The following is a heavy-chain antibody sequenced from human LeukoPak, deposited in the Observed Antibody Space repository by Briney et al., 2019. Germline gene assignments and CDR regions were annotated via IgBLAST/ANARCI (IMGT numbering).Heavy chain of an antibody. Sequence: SETLSLTCTVSGGSISSSSYSWGWIRQPPGKGLEWIGSIYYSGTTYHNPSLKSRVTISVDTSKIQFSLKLSSVAATDTAVYFCARLRFDFWSGYTHPYFDYWGQGTLVTVSS. CDR3: ARLRFDFWSGYTHPYFDY. CDR2: IYYSGTT. V-gene: IGHV4-39*01. J-gene: IGHJ4*02. CDR1: GGSISSSSYS. D-gene: IGHD3-3*01.